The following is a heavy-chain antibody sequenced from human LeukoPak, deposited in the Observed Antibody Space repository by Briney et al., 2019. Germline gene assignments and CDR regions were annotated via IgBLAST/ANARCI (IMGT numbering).Heavy chain of an antibody. Sequence: PSETLSLTCAVYGGSFSGYYWSWIRQPPGKGLEWIGEINHSRSTNYNPSLKSRVTISVDTSKNQFSLKLSSVTAADTAVYYCARHLRWAYYDILTGSCFDYWGQGTLVTVSS. V-gene: IGHV4-34*01. J-gene: IGHJ4*02. CDR2: INHSRST. CDR3: ARHLRWAYYDILTGSCFDY. D-gene: IGHD3-9*01. CDR1: GGSFSGYY.